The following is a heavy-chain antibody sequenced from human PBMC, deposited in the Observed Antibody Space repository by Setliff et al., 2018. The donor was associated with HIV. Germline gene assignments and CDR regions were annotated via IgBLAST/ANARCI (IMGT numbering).Heavy chain of an antibody. CDR2: IHHSGKI. J-gene: IGHJ4*02. Sequence: TSETLSLTCTVSGGSISSTNYFWGWIRQPPGKGLEWIASIHHSGKIYHNPSFSSRLTISVDTSKNQFSLKLSSVTAADTAVYYCARQERYCTSADCYRYFNYWGQGTLVTVSS. CDR3: ARQERYCTSADCYRYFNY. CDR1: GGSISSTNYF. V-gene: IGHV4-39*07. D-gene: IGHD2-2*02.